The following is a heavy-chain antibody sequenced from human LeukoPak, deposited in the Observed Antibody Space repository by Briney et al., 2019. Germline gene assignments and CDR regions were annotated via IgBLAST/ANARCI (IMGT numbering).Heavy chain of an antibody. Sequence: GGSLKLSCAASGFPFSIYAMNSVRQAPGKGLELVSGISGSGGSKYHADHVKGRFTISRENSKKTLYLQMNSLRAEDTAVYYCAKGPVVTFDMWGQGTMVTVSS. D-gene: IGHD2-15*01. CDR3: AKGPVVTFDM. V-gene: IGHV3-23*01. CDR2: ISGSGGSK. J-gene: IGHJ3*02. CDR1: GFPFSIYA.